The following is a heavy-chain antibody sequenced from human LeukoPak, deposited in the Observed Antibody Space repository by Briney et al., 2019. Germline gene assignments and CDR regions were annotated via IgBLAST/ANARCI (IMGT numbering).Heavy chain of an antibody. V-gene: IGHV4-34*01. CDR3: AAHLRWSDY. CDR1: GGSFSGYY. J-gene: IGHJ4*02. CDR2: INHSGST. D-gene: IGHD4-23*01. Sequence: SETLSPTCAVYGGSFSGYYWSWIRQPPGKGLEWIGAINHSGSTNYNPSLKGRVTISVDTSKNQFSLNLSSVTAADTAVYYCAAHLRWSDYWGQGTLVTVSS.